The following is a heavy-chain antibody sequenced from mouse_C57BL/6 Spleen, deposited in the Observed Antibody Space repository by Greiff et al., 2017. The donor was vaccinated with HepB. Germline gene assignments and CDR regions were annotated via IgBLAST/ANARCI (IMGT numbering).Heavy chain of an antibody. CDR3: AREDYYGRRDYAMDY. CDR2: IYPGSGST. CDR1: GYTFTSYW. V-gene: IGHV1-55*01. D-gene: IGHD1-1*01. Sequence: QVQLQQPGAELVKPGASVKMSCKASGYTFTSYWITWVKQRPGQGLEWIGDIYPGSGSTNYNEKFKSKATLTVDTSSSTAYMQLSSLTSEDSAVYYCAREDYYGRRDYAMDYWGQGTSVTVSS. J-gene: IGHJ4*01.